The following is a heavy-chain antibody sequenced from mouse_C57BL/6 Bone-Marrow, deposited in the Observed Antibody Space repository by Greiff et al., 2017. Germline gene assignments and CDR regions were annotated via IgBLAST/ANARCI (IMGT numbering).Heavy chain of an antibody. D-gene: IGHD1-1*01. J-gene: IGHJ2*01. Sequence: QVQLQQSGAELVKPGASVKLSCTASGYAFSSSWMNWVKQRPGKGLEWIGRIYPGDGDTNYNGKFKGKATLTADKSSSTAYMQLSSLTSEDSAVYFCASHYGSKGYWGQGTTLTVSS. CDR2: IYPGDGDT. V-gene: IGHV1-82*01. CDR3: ASHYGSKGY. CDR1: GYAFSSSW.